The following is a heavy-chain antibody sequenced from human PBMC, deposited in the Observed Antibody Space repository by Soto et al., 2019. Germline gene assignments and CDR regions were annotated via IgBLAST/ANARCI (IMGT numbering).Heavy chain of an antibody. CDR3: AREEGGGYDHRWFDP. CDR1: GGSISSGGYY. CDR2: IYYSGST. V-gene: IGHV4-31*03. J-gene: IGHJ5*02. D-gene: IGHD5-12*01. Sequence: QVQLQESGPGLVKPSQTLSLTCTVSGGSISSGGYYWSWIRQHPGKGLEWIGYIYYSGSTYYNPSLKSRVTISVDTSENQCSLKHSSVTAAVTAVYYCAREEGGGYDHRWFDPWGQGTLVTVSS.